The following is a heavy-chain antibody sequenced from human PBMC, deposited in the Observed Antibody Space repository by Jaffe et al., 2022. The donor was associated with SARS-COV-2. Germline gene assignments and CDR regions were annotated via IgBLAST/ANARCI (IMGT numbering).Heavy chain of an antibody. J-gene: IGHJ4*02. CDR3: ATWGAPSYFDS. CDR2: ISGNGGGT. V-gene: IGHV3-23*04. CDR1: GFTFSNYA. Sequence: EVQLVESGGGLVQPGGSLRLSCVASGFTFSNYAMSWVRQAPGKGLEWISAISGNGGGTYYADSVKGRFTISRDNSRKTLYLQLSSLRAEDTAVYYCATWGAPSYFDSWGQGTLVTVSS. D-gene: IGHD3-16*01.